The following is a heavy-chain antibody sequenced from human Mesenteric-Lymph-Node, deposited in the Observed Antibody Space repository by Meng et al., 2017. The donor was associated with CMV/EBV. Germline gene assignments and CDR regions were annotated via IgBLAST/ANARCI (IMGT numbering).Heavy chain of an antibody. Sequence: ISSGGDYWSWIRQHPGKGLEWIGYIYYSGSTYYNPSLKSRVTISVDTSKNQFSLKLSSVTAADTAVYYCARVHYSYCSGGSCYYFDYWGQGTLVTVSS. D-gene: IGHD2-15*01. CDR1: ISSGGDY. V-gene: IGHV4-31*02. CDR3: ARVHYSYCSGGSCYYFDY. J-gene: IGHJ4*02. CDR2: IYYSGST.